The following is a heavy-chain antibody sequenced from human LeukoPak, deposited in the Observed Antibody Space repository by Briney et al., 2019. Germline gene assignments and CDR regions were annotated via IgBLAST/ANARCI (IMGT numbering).Heavy chain of an antibody. J-gene: IGHJ4*02. CDR1: GASISSYY. CDR3: ATSQRFYDKSGYYDY. CDR2: IYVSGSS. Sequence: SETLSLTCTVSGASISSYYWSWIRQPAGKGLEWIGRIYVSGSSVYNPSLKSRVTISVDTSKNQFSLKLSSVTAADTAVYYCATSQRFYDKSGYYDYWGQGTLVTVSS. V-gene: IGHV4-4*07. D-gene: IGHD3-22*01.